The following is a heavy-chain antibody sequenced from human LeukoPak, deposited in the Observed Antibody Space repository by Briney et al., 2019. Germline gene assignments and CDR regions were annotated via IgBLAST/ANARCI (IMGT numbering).Heavy chain of an antibody. Sequence: PGGSLRLSCAVSGFTFSDYYMSWIRQAPGKGLEGVSYISRSSSSANYADSVKGRFTISRDNAKNSLYLQMNSLRAEDTAVYYCARLIIVATNFDYWGQGTLVTVSS. V-gene: IGHV3-11*06. CDR1: GFTFSDYY. CDR3: ARLIIVATNFDY. CDR2: ISRSSSSA. D-gene: IGHD3-16*01. J-gene: IGHJ4*02.